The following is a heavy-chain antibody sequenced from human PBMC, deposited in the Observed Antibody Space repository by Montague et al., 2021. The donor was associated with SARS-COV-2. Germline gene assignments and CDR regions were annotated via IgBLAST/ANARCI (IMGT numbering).Heavy chain of an antibody. CDR2: TYYSGST. J-gene: IGHJ3*02. Sequence: TLSLTCTVSGGSISSGGYYWSWIRQHPGKGLEWIGYTYYSGSTYYNPSLKSRVTISVDTSKNQFSLKLSSVTAADTAVYYCARYGNTMGGAFDIWGQGTMVTVSS. CDR3: ARYGNTMGGAFDI. D-gene: IGHD3-16*01. CDR1: GGSISSGGYY. V-gene: IGHV4-31*03.